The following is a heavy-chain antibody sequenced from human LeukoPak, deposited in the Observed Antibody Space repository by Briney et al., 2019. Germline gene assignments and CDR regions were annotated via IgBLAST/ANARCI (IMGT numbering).Heavy chain of an antibody. V-gene: IGHV3-53*01. CDR3: ARDHSGYLTYYFDY. J-gene: IGHJ4*02. CDR2: IYSGGST. Sequence: GGSLRLSCAASGFTVSSNYMSWVRQAPGKGLEWVSVIYSGGSTNYADSVKGRFTISRDNSKKTLFLQMNSRRTEDTAVDYCARDHSGYLTYYFDYWGQGTMVTVSS. CDR1: GFTVSSNY. D-gene: IGHD3-22*01.